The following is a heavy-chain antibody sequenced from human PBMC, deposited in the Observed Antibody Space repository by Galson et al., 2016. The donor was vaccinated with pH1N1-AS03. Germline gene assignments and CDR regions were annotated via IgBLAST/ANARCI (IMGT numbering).Heavy chain of an antibody. CDR1: GGSISGGSYY. CDR3: ARGVRVDCGRELCYSGMDV. Sequence: LSLTCTVSGGSISGGSYYWSWIRQTAGEGLEWIGRIHVSGSTDNNPSLQSRVSISMDTSKNQISLDLYSVTAADTAIYYCARGVRVDCGRELCYSGMDVWGQGATVTVSS. J-gene: IGHJ6*02. D-gene: IGHD2-21*01. V-gene: IGHV4-61*02. CDR2: IHVSGST.